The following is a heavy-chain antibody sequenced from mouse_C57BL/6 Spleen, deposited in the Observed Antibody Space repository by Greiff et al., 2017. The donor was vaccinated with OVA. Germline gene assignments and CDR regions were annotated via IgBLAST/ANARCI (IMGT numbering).Heavy chain of an antibody. V-gene: IGHV1-5*01. J-gene: IGHJ3*01. CDR3: TRYPYDYDGGAWFAY. Sequence: VQLQQSGPVLARPGASVKMSCKTSGYTFTSYWMHWVKQRPGQGLEWIGAIYPGNSDTSYNQKFKGKAKLTAVTSASTAYMELSSLTNEDSAVYYCTRYPYDYDGGAWFAYWGQGTLVTVSA. CDR1: GYTFTSYW. CDR2: IYPGNSDT. D-gene: IGHD2-4*01.